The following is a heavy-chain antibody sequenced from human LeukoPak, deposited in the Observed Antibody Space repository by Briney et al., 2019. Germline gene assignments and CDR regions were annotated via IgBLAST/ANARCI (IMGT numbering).Heavy chain of an antibody. Sequence: SVKVSCKASGGTFSSYAISWVRQAPGQGLEWMGGIIPIFGTANYAQKFQGRVTITADESTSTAYMELSSLRSEDTAVYYCAAVVYQLLYAHYYYYYYMDVWGKGTTVTVSS. J-gene: IGHJ6*03. V-gene: IGHV1-69*13. CDR2: IIPIFGTA. CDR1: GGTFSSYA. CDR3: AAVVYQLLYAHYYYYYYMDV. D-gene: IGHD2-2*02.